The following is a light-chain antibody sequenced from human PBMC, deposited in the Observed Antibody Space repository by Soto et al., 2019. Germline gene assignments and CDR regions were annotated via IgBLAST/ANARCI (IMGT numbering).Light chain of an antibody. V-gene: IGKV3-20*01. CDR3: QQYNNWRLT. J-gene: IGKJ4*01. Sequence: EIVLTQSPGTLSLSPGERATLSCRASQSVSSSYLAWYQQKPGQAPRLLIYGASSRATGIPDRFSGSGSGTDFTLTISRLQSEDFAVYYCQQYNNWRLTFGGGTKVEIK. CDR1: QSVSSSY. CDR2: GAS.